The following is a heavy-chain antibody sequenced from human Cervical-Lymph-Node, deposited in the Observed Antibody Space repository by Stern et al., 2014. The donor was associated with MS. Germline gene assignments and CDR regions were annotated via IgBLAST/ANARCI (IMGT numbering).Heavy chain of an antibody. V-gene: IGHV3-73*01. J-gene: IGHJ3*02. CDR3: SPASAI. CDR2: SRGKDKNYAT. Sequence: EVQLVESGGGLVQPGGSLKLSCVVSGLRFSDAAVHWVRQGPGKGWEWSIRSRGKDKNYATSYAASVKGRFTLSRSDSQNTAFLLMNSLKREDTSVYYCSPASAIWGQGTAVTVSS. CDR1: GLRFSDAA.